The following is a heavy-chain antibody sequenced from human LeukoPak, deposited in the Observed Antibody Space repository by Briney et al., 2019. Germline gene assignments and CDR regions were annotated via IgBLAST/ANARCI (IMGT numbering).Heavy chain of an antibody. CDR1: GGSISSYY. CDR2: IYYSGST. V-gene: IGHV4-59*08. D-gene: IGHD3-3*02. Sequence: PSETLSLTCTVSGGSISSYYWSWIRQPPGKGLEWIGYIYYSGSTNYNPSLKSRATISVDTSKNQFSLKLSSVTAADTAVYYCARGQFWSGYSIWGQGTLVTVSS. J-gene: IGHJ4*02. CDR3: ARGQFWSGYSI.